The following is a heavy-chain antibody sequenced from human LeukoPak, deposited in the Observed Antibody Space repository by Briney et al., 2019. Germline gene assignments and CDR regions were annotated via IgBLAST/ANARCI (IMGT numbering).Heavy chain of an antibody. CDR1: GGSISSYY. CDR3: ARDGRQLVRGGGWFDP. D-gene: IGHD6-6*01. V-gene: IGHV4-4*07. CDR2: IYTSGST. Sequence: SETPSLTCTVSGGSISSYYWSWIRQPAGKGLEWIGRIYTSGSTNYNPSLKSRVTMSVDTSKNQFSLKLSSVTAADTAVYYCARDGRQLVRGGGWFDPWGQGTLVTVSS. J-gene: IGHJ5*02.